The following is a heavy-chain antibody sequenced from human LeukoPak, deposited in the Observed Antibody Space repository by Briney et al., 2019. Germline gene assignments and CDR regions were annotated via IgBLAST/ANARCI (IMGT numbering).Heavy chain of an antibody. CDR2: INQDGSEK. CDR1: GFTFSSDW. Sequence: GGSLRLSYAASGFTFSSDWMSWVRQAPGKGLAWVANINQDGSEKYYVDSVKGRFTISRDNAKNSLFLQMNSLRAEDTAVYYCARAEKWGQGTLVTVSS. CDR3: ARAEK. V-gene: IGHV3-7*01. J-gene: IGHJ4*02.